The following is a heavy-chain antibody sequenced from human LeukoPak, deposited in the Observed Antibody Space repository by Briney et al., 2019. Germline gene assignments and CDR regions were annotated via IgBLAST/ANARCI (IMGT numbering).Heavy chain of an antibody. CDR2: INQDESVK. V-gene: IGHV3-7*01. Sequence: GGSLRLSCAASGFTFSSSWMTWVRQAPGRGQEWVANINQDESVKDYVDSVKGRFTISRDNAKNSLYLQVNSLGTEDTALYYCATSIDWSFDNWGQGTLVTVSS. CDR3: ATSIDWSFDN. J-gene: IGHJ4*02. D-gene: IGHD3-9*01. CDR1: GFTFSSSW.